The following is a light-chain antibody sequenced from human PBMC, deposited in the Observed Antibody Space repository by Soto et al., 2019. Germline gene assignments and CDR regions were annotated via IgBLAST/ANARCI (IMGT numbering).Light chain of an antibody. CDR1: QSVRNNS. J-gene: IGKJ2*01. Sequence: EIVLTQSTGTLSLSPGERATLSCRASQSVRNNSLAWYQQQPGQAPRLLIFGASSRATGIPDRVSGSGSGTDFTLTISRLEPEDSAVYFWHQYCYGADTFGQGTKLEIK. CDR3: HQYCYGADT. V-gene: IGKV3-20*01. CDR2: GAS.